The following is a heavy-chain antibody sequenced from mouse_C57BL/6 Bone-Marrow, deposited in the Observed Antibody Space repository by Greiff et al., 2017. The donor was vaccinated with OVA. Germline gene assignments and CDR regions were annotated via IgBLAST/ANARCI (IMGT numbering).Heavy chain of an antibody. CDR1: GYTFTNYW. Sequence: QVQLKESGAELVRPGTSVKMSCKASGYTFTNYWIGWAKQRPGHGLEWIGDIYPGGGYTNYNEKFKGKATLTADKSSSTAYMQFSSLTSEDSAIYYCARRKNYDYDGGFAYWGQGTLVTVSA. CDR2: IYPGGGYT. J-gene: IGHJ3*01. D-gene: IGHD2-4*01. CDR3: ARRKNYDYDGGFAY. V-gene: IGHV1-63*01.